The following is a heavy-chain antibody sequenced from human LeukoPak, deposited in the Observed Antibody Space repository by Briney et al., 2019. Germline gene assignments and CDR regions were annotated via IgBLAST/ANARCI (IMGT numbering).Heavy chain of an antibody. CDR1: GFTFSSYA. Sequence: GGSLRLSCAASGFTFSSYAMHWVRQAPGKGLEWVAVISYDGSNKYHADSVKGRFTISRDNSKNTLYLQMNSLRAEDTAVYYCARYPRGYSSGYVADYWGQGTLVTVSS. CDR2: ISYDGSNK. D-gene: IGHD6-19*01. V-gene: IGHV3-30-3*01. CDR3: ARYPRGYSSGYVADY. J-gene: IGHJ4*02.